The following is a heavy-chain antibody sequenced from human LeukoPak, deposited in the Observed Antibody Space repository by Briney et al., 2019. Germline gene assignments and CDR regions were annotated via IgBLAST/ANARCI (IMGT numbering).Heavy chain of an antibody. CDR2: MNPKSANT. V-gene: IGHV1-8*02. Sequence: ASVKVSCKASGYIFTNYDIHWVRQATGQGLEWMAWMNPKSANTGYAQKFQGRVTVTRNPSISTAYMELSGLRSDDTAVYYCARGPMYSASYNYWGQGTLVTVSS. CDR1: GYIFTNYD. J-gene: IGHJ4*02. CDR3: ARGPMYSASYNY. D-gene: IGHD1-26*01.